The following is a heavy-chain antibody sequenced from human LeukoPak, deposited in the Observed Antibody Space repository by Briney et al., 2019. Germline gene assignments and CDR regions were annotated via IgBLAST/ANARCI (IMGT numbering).Heavy chain of an antibody. Sequence: PGGPLRLSCAASGFTFSGHWMSWVRQAPGKGLEWVANIKQDGSEKYYVDSVKGRFIISRDNAKNSLYLQMNSLRAEDTAVYYCARDDWGPGDYWGQGTLVTVSS. CDR2: IKQDGSEK. V-gene: IGHV3-7*01. CDR3: ARDDWGPGDY. D-gene: IGHD2-21*01. J-gene: IGHJ4*02. CDR1: GFTFSGHW.